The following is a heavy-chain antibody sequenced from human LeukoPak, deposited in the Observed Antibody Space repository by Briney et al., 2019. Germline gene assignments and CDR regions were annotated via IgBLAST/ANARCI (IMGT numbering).Heavy chain of an antibody. D-gene: IGHD3-16*01. CDR1: GFSLSNYG. CDR2: INYDGSNR. Sequence: VGSLRLSCAASGFSLSNYGLHWVRQGPGKGLEWLAVINYDGSNRYYADSVKGGFTISKDSSENTLYLQMNSLRADDTAMYYCARWGGRRQFYFDYWGQGTLATVSS. V-gene: IGHV3-33*01. J-gene: IGHJ4*02. CDR3: ARWGGRRQFYFDY.